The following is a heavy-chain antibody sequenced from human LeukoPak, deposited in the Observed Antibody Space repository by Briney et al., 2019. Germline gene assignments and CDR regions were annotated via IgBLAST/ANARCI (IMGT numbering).Heavy chain of an antibody. V-gene: IGHV3-23*01. CDR2: ISGSGVRT. Sequence: AGGSLRLSCAASGFTFSSYEMNWVRQAPGKGLEWVSTISGSGVRTYYADSGKGRFIISRDNSKNTLYLQMNTLRAEDTAVYYCAKDRFPYSYGHSDFDYWGQGTLVTVPS. CDR3: AKDRFPYSYGHSDFDY. J-gene: IGHJ4*02. CDR1: GFTFSSYE. D-gene: IGHD5-18*01.